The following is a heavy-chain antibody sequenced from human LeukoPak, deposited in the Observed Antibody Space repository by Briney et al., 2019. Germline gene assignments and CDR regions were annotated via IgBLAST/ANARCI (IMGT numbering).Heavy chain of an antibody. CDR1: TAFSSRYY. CDR3: ARIDPLGFFDQ. J-gene: IGHJ4*02. CDR2: VFYSAHS. D-gene: IGHD6-25*01. Sequence: SETLSLACNVSTAFSSRYYWSWGRQPPPGGVEWRGNVFYSAHSKYNPNFSSRVTMSVDTSKRPFSLKLPSVTAADTAVYYCARIDPLGFFDQWGQGTVVTVSS. V-gene: IGHV4-59*13.